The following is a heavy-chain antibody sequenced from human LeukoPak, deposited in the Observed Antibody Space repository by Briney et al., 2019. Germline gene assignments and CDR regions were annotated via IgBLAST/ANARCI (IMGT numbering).Heavy chain of an antibody. V-gene: IGHV4-4*02. CDR2: IHHSGST. CDR1: GGPINNDNW. D-gene: IGHD3-3*01. CDR3: VFNGYYSLDF. Sequence: TSETLSLTCAVSGGPINNDNWWSWVRQPPGKGLEWIAEIHHSGSTNYNPSLKSRVTISVDKSNNQFSLKLKSVTAADTAVYYCVFNGYYSLDFWGQGTLVTVSS. J-gene: IGHJ4*02.